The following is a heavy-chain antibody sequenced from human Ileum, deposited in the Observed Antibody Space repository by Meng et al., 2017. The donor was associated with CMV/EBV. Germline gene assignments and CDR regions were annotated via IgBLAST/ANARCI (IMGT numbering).Heavy chain of an antibody. V-gene: IGHV3-21*01. CDR3: AFRTTQVLFDV. D-gene: IGHD1-1*01. CDR1: GFTFSNFY. J-gene: IGHJ2*01. Sequence: EGNLLGHGGGLVQPGWSLRLSCAASGFTFSNFYMNWVRQAPGKGLEWVSSISGSGNNIYYADSVKGRFTISRDNAKNSLYLQMNSLRAEDTAVYHCAFRTTQVLFDVWGRGTLVTVSS. CDR2: ISGSGNNI.